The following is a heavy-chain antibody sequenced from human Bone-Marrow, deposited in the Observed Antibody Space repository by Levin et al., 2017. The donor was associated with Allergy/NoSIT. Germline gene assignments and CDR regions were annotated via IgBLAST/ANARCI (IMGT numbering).Heavy chain of an antibody. D-gene: IGHD3-9*01. CDR2: IDPGDSDT. Sequence: NPGESLKISCKGSGYSFNKYWIAWVRQMPGKGLEWMGIIDPGDSDTRYSPSFRGQVNISVDKSITTAYLQWSSLKASDTAMYYCARAPPCHYYILTDSGCHYGMDVWGQGTTVTVSS. CDR3: ARAPPCHYYILTDSGCHYGMDV. J-gene: IGHJ6*02. V-gene: IGHV5-51*01. CDR1: GYSFNKYW.